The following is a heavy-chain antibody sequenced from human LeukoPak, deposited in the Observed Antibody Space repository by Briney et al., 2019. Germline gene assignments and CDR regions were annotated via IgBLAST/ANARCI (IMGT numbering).Heavy chain of an antibody. D-gene: IGHD4-17*01. Sequence: GGFLRLSCAASGFTFSSYGMHWVRQAPGKGLEWVAFIRYDGSNKYYADSVKGRFTISRDNSKNTLYLQMNSLRAEDTAVYYCAKVYDYGDYGAFDIWGQGTMVTVSS. V-gene: IGHV3-30*02. J-gene: IGHJ3*02. CDR2: IRYDGSNK. CDR3: AKVYDYGDYGAFDI. CDR1: GFTFSSYG.